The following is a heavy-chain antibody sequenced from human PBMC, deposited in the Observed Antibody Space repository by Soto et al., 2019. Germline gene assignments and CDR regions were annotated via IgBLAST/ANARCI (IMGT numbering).Heavy chain of an antibody. CDR2: ISYDGSNK. Sequence: PGGSLRLSCAASGFTFSSYAMHWVRQAPGKGLEWVAVISYDGSNKYYADSVKGRFTISRDNSKNTLYLQMNSLRAEDTALYYCAKDIFLWGQWLDTSRDYGMDVWGQGTTVTVSS. D-gene: IGHD6-19*01. CDR1: GFTFSSYA. CDR3: AKDIFLWGQWLDTSRDYGMDV. J-gene: IGHJ6*02. V-gene: IGHV3-30-3*01.